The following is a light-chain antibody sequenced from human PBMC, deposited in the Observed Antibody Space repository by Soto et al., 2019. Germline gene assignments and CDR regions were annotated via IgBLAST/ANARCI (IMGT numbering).Light chain of an antibody. CDR3: PSYTTSSPYLV. CDR1: SSDVGGYNY. J-gene: IGLJ3*02. V-gene: IGLV2-14*03. Sequence: QSALTQPASVSGSPGQSITISCTGTSSDVGGYNYVSWYQHHPGKAPKLMIYDVTNRPSGVSNRFSGSKSGTTASLTISGLQAEDEADYYCPSYTTSSPYLVFGGGTKLTVL. CDR2: DVT.